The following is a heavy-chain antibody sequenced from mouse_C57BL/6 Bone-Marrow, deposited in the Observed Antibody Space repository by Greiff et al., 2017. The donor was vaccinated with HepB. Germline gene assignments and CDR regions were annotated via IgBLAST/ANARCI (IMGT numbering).Heavy chain of an antibody. Sequence: EVQGVESGAELVRPGASVKLSCTASGFNIKDDYMHWVKQRPEQGLEWIGWIDPENGDTEYASKFQGKATITADTSSNTAYLQLSSLTSEDTAVYYCTTSYGSGSAYWGQGTLVTVSA. CDR3: TTSYGSGSAY. CDR1: GFNIKDDY. J-gene: IGHJ3*01. V-gene: IGHV14-4*01. D-gene: IGHD1-1*01. CDR2: IDPENGDT.